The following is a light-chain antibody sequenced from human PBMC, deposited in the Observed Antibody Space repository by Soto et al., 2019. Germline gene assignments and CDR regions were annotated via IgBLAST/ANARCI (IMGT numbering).Light chain of an antibody. V-gene: IGKV3-15*01. CDR3: QQYLDWPLT. J-gene: IGKJ4*01. Sequence: EIVMPQSPGTLSVSPGERVTLSCRASQSVTTNLAWYQQKPGQTPRLLIYDISARASGIPGRFSGSGSGTDFTLTISSLQSEDSAVYYCQQYLDWPLTFGGGTKVEI. CDR1: QSVTTN. CDR2: DIS.